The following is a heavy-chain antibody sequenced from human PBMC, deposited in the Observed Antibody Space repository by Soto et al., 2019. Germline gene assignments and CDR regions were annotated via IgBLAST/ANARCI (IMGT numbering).Heavy chain of an antibody. CDR1: EFTFEDYA. CDR3: AKGRTRPLQLGSFGDNAFDV. J-gene: IGHJ3*01. Sequence: EVQLVESGGGLVQPGRSLRLSCVASEFTFEDYAMHWDRQAPGKGLDWVSGVSWNSGTLFYADSVKGRFIISRDNAKNSLFLQMISLRAEHTALYFCAKGRTRPLQLGSFGDNAFDVWGQGTMVTVSS. V-gene: IGHV3-9*01. D-gene: IGHD3-10*01. CDR2: VSWNSGTL.